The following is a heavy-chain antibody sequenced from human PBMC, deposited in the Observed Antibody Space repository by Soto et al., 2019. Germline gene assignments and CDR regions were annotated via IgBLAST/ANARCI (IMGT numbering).Heavy chain of an antibody. CDR3: ARDGWATGSFDY. CDR1: GFTFDSYW. Sequence: GESLKISCAASGFTFDSYWGNWVRQAPGKGLEWLANIKPDGSVQYYADSVKGRFTISRDNAKASLYLQMDSLRAEDTAVYYCARDGWATGSFDYWGRGTLVTVS. V-gene: IGHV3-7*01. J-gene: IGHJ4*02. D-gene: IGHD3-10*01. CDR2: IKPDGSVQ.